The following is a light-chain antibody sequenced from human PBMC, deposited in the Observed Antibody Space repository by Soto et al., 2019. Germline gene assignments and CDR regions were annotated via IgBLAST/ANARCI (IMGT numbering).Light chain of an antibody. V-gene: IGLV2-14*01. CDR3: SSYTSSSTLEVV. Sequence: QSALTQPASVSRSPGQSITISCTGTSSDVGGYNDVSWYQQHPGKAPKLMIYDVSNRPSGVSNRFSGSKSGNTASLTISGLQAEDEADYYCSSYTSSSTLEVVFGGGTKLTVL. CDR1: SSDVGGYND. J-gene: IGLJ2*01. CDR2: DVS.